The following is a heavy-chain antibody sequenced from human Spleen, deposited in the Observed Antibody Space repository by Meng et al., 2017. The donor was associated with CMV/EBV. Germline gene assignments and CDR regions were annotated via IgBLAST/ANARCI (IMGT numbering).Heavy chain of an antibody. D-gene: IGHD6-13*01. J-gene: IGHJ5*02. CDR2: INPSGGST. CDR3: ARDFGSSWYDRWFDP. Sequence: ASVKVSCKASGYTFTSYDINWVRQAPGQGLEWMGIINPSGGSTNYAQNFQGRVTMTRDTSISTAYMELSRLRSDDTAVYYCARDFGSSWYDRWFDPWGQGTLVTVSS. V-gene: IGHV1-46*01. CDR1: GYTFTSYD.